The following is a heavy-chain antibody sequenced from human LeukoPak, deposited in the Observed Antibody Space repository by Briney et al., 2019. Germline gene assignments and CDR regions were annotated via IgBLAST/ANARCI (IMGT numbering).Heavy chain of an antibody. J-gene: IGHJ4*02. Sequence: GASVKVSCKASGYTFTGYYMHWVRQAPGQGLEWMGWINPNSGGTNYAQKFQGRVTMTRDTSISTAYMELSRLRSGDTAVYYCAKILDPTVTKPVDYWGQGTLVTVSS. V-gene: IGHV1-2*02. D-gene: IGHD4-17*01. CDR2: INPNSGGT. CDR3: AKILDPTVTKPVDY. CDR1: GYTFTGYY.